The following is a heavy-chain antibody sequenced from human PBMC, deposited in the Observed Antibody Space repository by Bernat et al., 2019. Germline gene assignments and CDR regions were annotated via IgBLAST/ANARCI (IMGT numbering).Heavy chain of an antibody. D-gene: IGHD6-13*01. V-gene: IGHV3-64D*06. CDR2: ISSNGGST. J-gene: IGHJ4*02. Sequence: EVQLVESGGGLVQPGGSLRLSCAASALTFSTYNFNWVRQAPGKGLEYVSAISSNGGSTYYADSVKGRFTISRDNSKNTLYLQMSSLRAEDTGVYYCVKGQQHIGWGQGTLVTVSS. CDR1: ALTFSTYN. CDR3: VKGQQHIG.